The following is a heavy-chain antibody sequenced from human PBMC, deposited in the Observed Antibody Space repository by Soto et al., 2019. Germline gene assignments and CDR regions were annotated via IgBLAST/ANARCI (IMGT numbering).Heavy chain of an antibody. CDR1: GGSISSYY. CDR2: ISNSGST. CDR3: TRHRLRGVSVGEFDF. Sequence: SETLSLTCTVTGGSISSYYWSWIRQPPGKGLEWIGSISNSGSTNYNPSLKSRVTISVDTSKNQFSLKLSSVTAADTAVYYCTRHRLRGVSVGEFDFWGQGALVTVSS. D-gene: IGHD3-10*01. V-gene: IGHV4-59*08. J-gene: IGHJ4*02.